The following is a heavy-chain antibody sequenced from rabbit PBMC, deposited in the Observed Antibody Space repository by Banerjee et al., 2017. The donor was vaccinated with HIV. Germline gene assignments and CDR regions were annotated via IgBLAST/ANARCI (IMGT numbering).Heavy chain of an antibody. J-gene: IGHJ4*01. CDR1: GFSFSSSYY. Sequence: QSLEESGGDLVKPGASLTLTCTASGFSFSSSYYMCWVRQAPGKGLEWIACIYAGSSGSTYYASWAKGRFTISKTSSTTVTLQMTSLTAADTATYFCARDYSYDDYGDYHVLWGPGTLVTV. CDR3: ARDYSYDDYGDYHVL. D-gene: IGHD2-1*01. V-gene: IGHV1S40*01. CDR2: IYAGSSGST.